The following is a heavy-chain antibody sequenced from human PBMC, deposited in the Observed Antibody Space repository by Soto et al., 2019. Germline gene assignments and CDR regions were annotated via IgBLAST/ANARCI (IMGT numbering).Heavy chain of an antibody. J-gene: IGHJ5*02. CDR1: GAALNSGNYY. CDR3: ERLSLATNTYKWFDP. V-gene: IGHV4-31*03. Sequence: SETLSLTCSVSGAALNSGNYYWSWIRQVPGKGLEWIGHIYVTGAVDYNPSLRDRITISQDTSERQFSLNLRLVTAADTAFYFCERLSLATNTYKWFDPWGQGTLVTVSS. CDR2: IYVTGAV. D-gene: IGHD2-15*01.